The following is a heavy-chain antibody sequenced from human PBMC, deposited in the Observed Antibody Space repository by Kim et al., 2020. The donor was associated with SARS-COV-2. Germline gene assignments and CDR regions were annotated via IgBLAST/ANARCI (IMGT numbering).Heavy chain of an antibody. D-gene: IGHD4-17*01. CDR3: AKDSSDDYGDHQLGY. V-gene: IGHV3-33*06. J-gene: IGHJ4*02. Sequence: GGSLRLSCAASGFTFSSYGMHWVRQAPGKGLEWVAVIWYDGSNKYYADSVKGRFTISRDNSKNTLYLQMNSQRAEDTAVYYCAKDSSDDYGDHQLGYWGQGTLVTVSS. CDR1: GFTFSSYG. CDR2: IWYDGSNK.